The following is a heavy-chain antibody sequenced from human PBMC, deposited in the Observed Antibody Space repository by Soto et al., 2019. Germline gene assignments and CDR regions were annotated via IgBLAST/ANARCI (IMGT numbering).Heavy chain of an antibody. V-gene: IGHV3-21*01. D-gene: IGHD5-18*01. Sequence: RTQTLSYTAAGFTFSSYSSKCVRQGIGQGPVWVSSISSSSSYIYYADSVKGRFTISRHNAEISLYLQMNSLRAEDTAVYYCARDSVDTGMGWGYYGMDVRGQGTSVTVSS. CDR3: ARDSVDTGMGWGYYGMDV. CDR2: ISSSSSYI. J-gene: IGHJ6*01. CDR1: GFTFSSYS.